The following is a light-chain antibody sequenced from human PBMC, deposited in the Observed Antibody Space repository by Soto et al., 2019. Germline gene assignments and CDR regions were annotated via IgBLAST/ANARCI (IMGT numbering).Light chain of an antibody. J-gene: IGLJ3*02. CDR3: NSYTNTFTWV. CDR1: SSDVGGHNF. Sequence: QSALTQPASVSGSPGQSITISCTGTSSDVGGHNFVSWYQHHPGKAPKLMIYEVTHRPSGISDRFSGAKSGNTASLTISGLQGEDAADYYFNSYTNTFTWVFGGGTKLTVL. CDR2: EVT. V-gene: IGLV2-14*01.